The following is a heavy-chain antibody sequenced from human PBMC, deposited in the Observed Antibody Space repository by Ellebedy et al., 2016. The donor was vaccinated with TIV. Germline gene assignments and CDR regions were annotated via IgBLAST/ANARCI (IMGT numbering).Heavy chain of an antibody. CDR2: IIPIFGTV. J-gene: IGHJ6*02. V-gene: IGHV1-69*13. CDR1: GGSFSSYA. Sequence: SVKVSCXASGGSFSSYAISCVRQAPGQRLEWMGGIIPIFGTVNYAQKFQGRVTITADESTSTAYMELSSLRSEDTAVYYCARGAAVATIRLYYYYGMDVWGQGTTVTVSS. D-gene: IGHD5-12*01. CDR3: ARGAAVATIRLYYYYGMDV.